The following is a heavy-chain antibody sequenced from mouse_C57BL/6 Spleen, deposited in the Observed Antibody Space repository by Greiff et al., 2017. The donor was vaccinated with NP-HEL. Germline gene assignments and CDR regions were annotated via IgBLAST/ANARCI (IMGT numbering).Heavy chain of an antibody. J-gene: IGHJ1*03. CDR2: IDPSDSYT. Sequence: QVQLQQPGAELVKPGASVKLSCKASGYTFTSYWMQWVKQRPGQGLEWIGEIDPSDSYTHYNQKFKGKAPLTVDTSSSTAYMKLGSRASEDSAVYCCARRLRGGYFDVWGTGTTVTVSS. CDR3: ARRLRGGYFDV. CDR1: GYTFTSYW. D-gene: IGHD3-2*02. V-gene: IGHV1-50*01.